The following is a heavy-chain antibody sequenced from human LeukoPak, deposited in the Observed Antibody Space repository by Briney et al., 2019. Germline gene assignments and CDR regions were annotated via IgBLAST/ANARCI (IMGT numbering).Heavy chain of an antibody. J-gene: IGHJ3*02. V-gene: IGHV4-30-4*01. CDR2: IYYSGST. Sequence: NPSETLSLTCGVSDDSIISIEWWSWVRQPPGKGLEWIGYIYYSGSTYYNPSLKSRVTISVDTSKNQFSLKLSSVTAADTAVYYCARGSSRAFDIWGQGTMVTVSS. CDR1: DDSIISIEW. CDR3: ARGSSRAFDI.